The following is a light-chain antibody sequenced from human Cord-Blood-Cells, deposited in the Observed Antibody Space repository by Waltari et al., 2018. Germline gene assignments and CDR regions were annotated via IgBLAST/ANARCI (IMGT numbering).Light chain of an antibody. CDR2: WAS. CDR1: WSVLYRSNNKNY. CDR3: QQYYSTPRT. J-gene: IGKJ1*01. V-gene: IGKV4-1*01. Sequence: DIVMTQSPDSLAVSVGARATINCKSSWSVLYRSNNKNYLAWCQQKPGKPPTRLIYWASTRESGGPDRFSGSGSGTDVTLTISSLQAEDGAVYDGQQYYSTPRTFGQGTKVEIK.